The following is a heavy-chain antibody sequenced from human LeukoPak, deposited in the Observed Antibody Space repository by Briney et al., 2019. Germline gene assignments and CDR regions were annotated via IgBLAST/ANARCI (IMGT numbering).Heavy chain of an antibody. D-gene: IGHD6-19*01. CDR1: GYTFTSSD. CDR2: MNPNSGNT. Sequence: GASVKVSCKASGYTFTSSDINWVRQATGQGLEWMGWMNPNSGNTGYAQKFQGRVTMTMNTSISTAYMELSSLRSEDTAVYYCARGRRQQWLVRGYWGQGTLVTVSS. V-gene: IGHV1-8*01. CDR3: ARGRRQQWLVRGY. J-gene: IGHJ4*02.